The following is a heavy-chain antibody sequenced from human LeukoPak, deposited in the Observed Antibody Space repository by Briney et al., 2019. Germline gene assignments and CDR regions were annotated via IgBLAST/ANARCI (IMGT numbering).Heavy chain of an antibody. CDR1: GFTFSSYW. D-gene: IGHD6-13*01. V-gene: IGHV3-15*01. CDR2: IKSKPDGGTT. CDR3: TTIAPAGFLDY. J-gene: IGHJ4*02. Sequence: PGGSLRLSCAASGFTFSSYWMSWVRQASGKGLEWVGRIKSKPDGGTTDYAAPVKGRFTISRDDSKNTLYLQMNSLKTEDTAVYYCTTIAPAGFLDYWGQGTLVTVSS.